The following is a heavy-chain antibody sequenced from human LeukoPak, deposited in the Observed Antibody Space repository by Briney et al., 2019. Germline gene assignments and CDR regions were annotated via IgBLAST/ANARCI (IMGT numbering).Heavy chain of an antibody. CDR3: AELGITMIGGV. D-gene: IGHD3-10*02. CDR2: ISSSGSTI. V-gene: IGHV3-48*03. J-gene: IGHJ6*04. CDR1: AFTFNSYE. Sequence: GSLRLSSAASAFTFNSYERNRLPQAQGHGLEGVSYISSSGSTIYYADSVKGRFTISRDNAKNSLYLQMNGLRAEDTAVYYCAELGITMIGGVWGKGTTVTISS.